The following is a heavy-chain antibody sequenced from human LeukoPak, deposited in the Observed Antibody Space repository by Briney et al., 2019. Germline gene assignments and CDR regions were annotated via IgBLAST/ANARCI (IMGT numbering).Heavy chain of an antibody. CDR3: TTDLPQYGSGSYSRRGYFDY. J-gene: IGHJ4*02. CDR2: IKSKTDGGTT. V-gene: IGHV3-15*01. Sequence: GGSLRLSCAASGFTFSSAWMSWVRQAPGKGLEWFGRIKSKTDGGTTDYAAPVKGRFTISRDDSKNTLYLQMNSLKTEDTAVYYCTTDLPQYGSGSYSRRGYFDYWGQGTLVTVSS. D-gene: IGHD3-10*01. CDR1: GFTFSSAW.